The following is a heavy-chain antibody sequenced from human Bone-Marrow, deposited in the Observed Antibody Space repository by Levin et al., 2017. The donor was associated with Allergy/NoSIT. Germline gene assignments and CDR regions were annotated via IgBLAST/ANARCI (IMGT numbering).Heavy chain of an antibody. J-gene: IGHJ4*02. V-gene: IGHV3-21*01. CDR3: ASIKRYSGYDDY. Sequence: ETLSLTCAASGFTFSSYSMNWVRQAPGKGLEWVSSISSSSSYIYYADSVKGRFTISRDNAKNSLYLQMNSLRAEDTAVYYCASIKRYSGYDDYWGQGTLVTVSS. CDR1: GFTFSSYS. D-gene: IGHD5-12*01. CDR2: ISSSSSYI.